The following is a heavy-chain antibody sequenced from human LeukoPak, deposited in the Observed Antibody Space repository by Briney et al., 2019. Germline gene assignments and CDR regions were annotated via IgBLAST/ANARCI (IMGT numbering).Heavy chain of an antibody. CDR3: ARDPWIQPNSGWFDP. Sequence: SETLSLTCTVSGYSISSGYYWGWIRQPPGKGLEWIGSIYHSGSTFYNPSLKSRVTISVDTSKNQFSLKLSSVTAADTAVYYCARDPWIQPNSGWFDPWGQGTLVTVSS. V-gene: IGHV4-38-2*02. CDR1: GYSISSGYY. D-gene: IGHD5-18*01. CDR2: IYHSGST. J-gene: IGHJ5*02.